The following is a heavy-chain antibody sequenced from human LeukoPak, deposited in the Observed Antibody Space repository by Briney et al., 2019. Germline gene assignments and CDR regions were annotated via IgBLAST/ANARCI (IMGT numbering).Heavy chain of an antibody. J-gene: IGHJ4*02. Sequence: GGSLRLSCIASGFTFSGDAMNWIREVPGKGQEWVSAISGSGAHTFYADSVKGRFTVSIDNFNDTLYLQMNSLRVEDTAIYYCARDWFNDYWGQGTLVTVSS. CDR1: GFTFSGDA. V-gene: IGHV3-23*01. CDR3: ARDWFNDY. CDR2: ISGSGAHT. D-gene: IGHD3-9*01.